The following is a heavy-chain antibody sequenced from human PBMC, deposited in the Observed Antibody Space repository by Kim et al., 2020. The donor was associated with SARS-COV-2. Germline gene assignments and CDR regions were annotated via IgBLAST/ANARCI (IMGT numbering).Heavy chain of an antibody. CDR1: GGSFSGYY. V-gene: IGHV4-34*01. CDR3: ARGLPPKYCSSTSCYKYY. CDR2: INDSGST. J-gene: IGHJ6*01. D-gene: IGHD2-2*02. Sequence: SETLSLTCAVYGGSFSGYYWSWIRQPPGKGLEWIGEINDSGSTNYNPSLKSRVTISVDTSKNQFSLKLSSVTAADTAVYYCARGLPPKYCSSTSCYKYY.